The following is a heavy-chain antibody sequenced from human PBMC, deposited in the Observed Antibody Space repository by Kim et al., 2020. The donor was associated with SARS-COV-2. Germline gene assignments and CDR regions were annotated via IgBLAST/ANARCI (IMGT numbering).Heavy chain of an antibody. V-gene: IGHV3-23*01. CDR1: GFTFSSDA. Sequence: GGSLRLSCAASGFTFSSDAMTWVRQAPGKGLEWVSTISGSGGSTYYADSVKGRFTISRDNSKSTLNLQMNSLRAEDTATYYCANRLQANYWGRGTLVTVSS. D-gene: IGHD4-4*01. CDR3: ANRLQANY. J-gene: IGHJ4*02. CDR2: ISGSGGST.